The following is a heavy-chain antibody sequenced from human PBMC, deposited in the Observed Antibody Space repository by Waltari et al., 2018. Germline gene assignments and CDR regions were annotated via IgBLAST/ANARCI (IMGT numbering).Heavy chain of an antibody. CDR3: AKEKRNVGVDY. Sequence: QVQLVESGGGVVPPGKSMRISCEASGFPLRNYGFHWVRQAPGKALDWVAVISSDGNFKYHADSVKGRFTISRDNSRNTLYLQMDSLTIEDTGVYFCAKEKRNVGVDYWGQGILVTVSS. CDR2: ISSDGNFK. CDR1: GFPLRNYG. J-gene: IGHJ4*02. V-gene: IGHV3-30*18. D-gene: IGHD3-10*02.